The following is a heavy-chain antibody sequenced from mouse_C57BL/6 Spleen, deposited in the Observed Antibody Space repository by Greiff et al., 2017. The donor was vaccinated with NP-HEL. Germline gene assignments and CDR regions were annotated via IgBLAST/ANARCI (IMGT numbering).Heavy chain of an antibody. Sequence: VQLKESGAELVRPGASVKLSCTASGFNIKDDYMHWVKQRPEQGLEWIGWIDPENGDTEYASKFQGKATITADTSSNTAYLQLSSLTSEDTAVYYCTTLGGNYAMDYWGKGTSVTVAS. CDR2: IDPENGDT. V-gene: IGHV14-4*01. CDR3: TTLGGNYAMDY. J-gene: IGHJ4*01. D-gene: IGHD2-14*01. CDR1: GFNIKDDY.